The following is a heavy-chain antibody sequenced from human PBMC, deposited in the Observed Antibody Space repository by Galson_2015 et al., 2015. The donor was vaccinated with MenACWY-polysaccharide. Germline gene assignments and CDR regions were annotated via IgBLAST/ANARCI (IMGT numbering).Heavy chain of an antibody. CDR3: ARGGRAVSNRNWFDP. V-gene: IGHV4-31*03. Sequence: LSLTCTVSGDSITSGGSFWSWIRQHPGKGLEWIASISYDGGTYYNPSLKSRVTISADTPNNQFSLKLSSVTAADTAVYYCARGGRAVSNRNWFDPWGQGTLVTVSS. J-gene: IGHJ5*02. D-gene: IGHD3-16*01. CDR1: GDSITSGGSF. CDR2: ISYDGGT.